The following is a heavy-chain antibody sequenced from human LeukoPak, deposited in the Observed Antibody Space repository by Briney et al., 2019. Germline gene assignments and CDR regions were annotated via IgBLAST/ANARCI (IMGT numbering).Heavy chain of an antibody. CDR1: GFTFSSYS. CDR2: ISGSGGST. V-gene: IGHV3-23*01. Sequence: GGSLRLSCAASGFTFSSYSMNWVRQAPGKGLEWVSAISGSGGSTYYADSVKGRFTISRDNSKNTLYLQMNSLRAEDTAVYYCAKGVRVTRYSSSWSNWGQGTLVTVSS. CDR3: AKGVRVTRYSSSWSN. J-gene: IGHJ4*02. D-gene: IGHD6-13*01.